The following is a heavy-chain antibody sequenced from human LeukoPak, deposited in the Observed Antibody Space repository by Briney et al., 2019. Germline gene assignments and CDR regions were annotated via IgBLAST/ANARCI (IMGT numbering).Heavy chain of an antibody. J-gene: IGHJ5*02. D-gene: IGHD2/OR15-2a*01. Sequence: PSETLSLTCAVSGGSISSYYWSWIRQPPGKGLEWIGYIYYSGSTNYNPSLKSRVTISLDTSKNQFSLKLSSVTAADTAVYYCARDAGFYAGIDHWGQGTLVTVSS. CDR1: GGSISSYY. CDR3: ARDAGFYAGIDH. V-gene: IGHV4-59*01. CDR2: IYYSGST.